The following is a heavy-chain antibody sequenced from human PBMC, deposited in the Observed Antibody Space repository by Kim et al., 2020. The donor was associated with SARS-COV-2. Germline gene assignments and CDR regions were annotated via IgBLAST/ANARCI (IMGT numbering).Heavy chain of an antibody. CDR2: IYYSGST. D-gene: IGHD1-26*01. V-gene: IGHV4-39*01. CDR3: ARLLGEWELLSYYYGMDV. Sequence: SETLSLTCTVSGGSISSSSYYWGWIRQPPGKGLEWIGSIYYSGSTYYNPSLKSRVTLSVDTSKNQFSLKLSSVTAADTAVYYCARLLGEWELLSYYYGMDVWGQGTTVTVSS. CDR1: GGSISSSSYY. J-gene: IGHJ6*02.